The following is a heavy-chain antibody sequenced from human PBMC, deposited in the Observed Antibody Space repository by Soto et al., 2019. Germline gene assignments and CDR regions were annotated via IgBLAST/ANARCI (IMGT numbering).Heavy chain of an antibody. Sequence: EVQLVESGGDLVQPGGSLRLSCAASGFTFSSYWMHWVRQAPGKGLVWVSRIKSDGSGAIYADSVKGRFTVSRDNAKNTLHIVMNSLSPEHTAVYYCARGDGDYHGVNGYLGRHWGQGTLVTVCS. D-gene: IGHD3-10*01. CDR1: GFTFSSYW. V-gene: IGHV3-74*01. CDR2: IKSDGSGA. CDR3: ARGDGDYHGVNGYLGRH. J-gene: IGHJ4*02.